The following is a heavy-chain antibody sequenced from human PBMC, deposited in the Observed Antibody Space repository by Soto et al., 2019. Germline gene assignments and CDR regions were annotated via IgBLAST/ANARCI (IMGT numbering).Heavy chain of an antibody. CDR1: GFTFSSYW. CDR2: RKQDGSEK. CDR3: ARTYSSGCLYYFDY. Sequence: EVQLVDSGGGLVQPGGSLRLSCAASGFTFSSYWMSWVRQAPGKGLEWVANRKQDGSEKYYVECVKGRFTISRDNAKNSLYLQMNSVSAEDKAVYYCARTYSSGCLYYFDYWGQGTLVTVSS. D-gene: IGHD6-19*01. J-gene: IGHJ4*02. V-gene: IGHV3-7*01.